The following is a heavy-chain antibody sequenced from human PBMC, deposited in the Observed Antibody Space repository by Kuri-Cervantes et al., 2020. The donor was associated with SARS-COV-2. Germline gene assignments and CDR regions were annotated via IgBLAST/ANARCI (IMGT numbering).Heavy chain of an antibody. CDR2: ISAYNGNT. J-gene: IGHJ4*02. V-gene: IGHV1-18*01. CDR1: GYTFTGYG. CDR3: ARDPNYDSSGYYGLTFDH. Sequence: ASVKVSCKASGYTFTGYGISWVRQAPGQGLEWMGWISAYNGNTNYAQKLQGRVTMTTDTSTSTAYMELRSLRSDDTAVYYCARDPNYDSSGYYGLTFDHWGQGTLVTVSS. D-gene: IGHD3-22*01.